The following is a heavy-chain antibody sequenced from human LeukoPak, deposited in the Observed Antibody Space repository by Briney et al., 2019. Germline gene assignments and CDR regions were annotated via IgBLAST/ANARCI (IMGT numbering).Heavy chain of an antibody. D-gene: IGHD3-10*01. V-gene: IGHV1-18*01. CDR3: ARDFTLLWFGELLSPWKGVFDI. J-gene: IGHJ3*02. CDR2: ISAYNGNT. CDR1: GYTFTSYG. Sequence: ASVKVSCKASGYTFTSYGISWVRQAPGQGLEWMGWISAYNGNTNYAQKLQGRVTMTTDTSTSTAYMELRSLRSDDTAVYYCARDFTLLWFGELLSPWKGVFDIWGQGTMVTVSS.